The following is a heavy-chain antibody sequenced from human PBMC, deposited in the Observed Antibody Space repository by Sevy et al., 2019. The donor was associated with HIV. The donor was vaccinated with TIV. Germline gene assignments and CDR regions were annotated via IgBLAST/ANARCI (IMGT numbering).Heavy chain of an antibody. CDR1: GFTFSSYA. J-gene: IGHJ4*02. V-gene: IGHV3-30-3*01. CDR2: ISYDGSNK. D-gene: IGHD3-10*01. CDR3: ASQRITMVRGAIALDY. Sequence: GGSLRLSCAASGFTFSSYAMHWVRQAPGKGLEWVAVISYDGSNKYYADSVKGRFTTSRDNSKNKLYLQMNSLRAEDTAVYYCASQRITMVRGAIALDYWGQGTLVTVSS.